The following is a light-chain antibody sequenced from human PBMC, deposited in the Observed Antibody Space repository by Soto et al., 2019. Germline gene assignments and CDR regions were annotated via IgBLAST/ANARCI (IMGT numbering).Light chain of an antibody. CDR2: GAS. Sequence: EIVLTQSPGTLSLSPGERATLSCRASHIVSSNYLAWYQQKPGQAPRLLIYGASNRATGIPDRFSGRGSGTDFTDFTLTISSLEPEDFAVYYCQQYGSTPPLTFGGGTKVEIK. CDR1: HIVSSNY. CDR3: QQYGSTPPLT. V-gene: IGKV3-20*01. J-gene: IGKJ4*01.